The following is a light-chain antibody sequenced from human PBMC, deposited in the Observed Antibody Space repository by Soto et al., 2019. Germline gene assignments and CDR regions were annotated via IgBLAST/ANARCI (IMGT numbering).Light chain of an antibody. V-gene: IGLV2-14*03. CDR3: SSYRSGSTAFV. CDR1: SIDVGGYDH. CDR2: DVR. Sequence: QSALTQPASVSGSPGQSITISCTGTSIDVGGYDHVSWYQQHPGRAPKLMIFDVRNRPSGVSNRFSGSKSGNTASLIISGLQTEDEADYYCSSYRSGSTAFVFGTGTKVTV. J-gene: IGLJ1*01.